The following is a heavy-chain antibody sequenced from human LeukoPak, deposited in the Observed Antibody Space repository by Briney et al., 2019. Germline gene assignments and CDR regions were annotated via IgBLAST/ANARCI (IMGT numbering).Heavy chain of an antibody. CDR1: GYTFTNYG. V-gene: IGHV1-18*01. CDR2: ISAYSGHT. D-gene: IGHD6-19*01. Sequence: ASVKVSCKASGYTFTNYGVTWVRQAPGQGLEWMGWISAYSGHTNYAQKLQDRVTMTTDTSTSTAYMELRSLRAEDTAVYHCARDDGLAGTPFDYWGQGTLVTVSS. J-gene: IGHJ4*02. CDR3: ARDDGLAGTPFDY.